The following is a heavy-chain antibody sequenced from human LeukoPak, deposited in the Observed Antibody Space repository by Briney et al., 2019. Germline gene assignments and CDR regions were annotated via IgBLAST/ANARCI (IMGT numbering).Heavy chain of an antibody. J-gene: IGHJ3*02. Sequence: PGGSLRLSCADSGFTFDDYAMHWIRQAPGRGLEWVSSISSSSNYKYYADSVKGQFTISRDNAKNSLYLQMNSLTAEDTAVYYCARAVPSDAFDIWGQGTMVTVSS. CDR2: ISSSSNYK. CDR1: GFTFDDYA. V-gene: IGHV3-21*01. CDR3: ARAVPSDAFDI.